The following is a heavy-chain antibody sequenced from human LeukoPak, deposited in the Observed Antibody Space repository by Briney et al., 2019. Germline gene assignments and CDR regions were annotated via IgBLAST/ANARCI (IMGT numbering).Heavy chain of an antibody. Sequence: GGSLRLSCVASGFTLRSYGMHWVRQAPGKGLEWVAFIRYDGSNKYYADSVKGRFTISRDNSKNTLYLQMNSLRAEDTAVYYCAKTIHSSSWYGGPFDYWGQGTLVTVSS. CDR1: GFTLRSYG. J-gene: IGHJ4*02. D-gene: IGHD6-13*01. CDR2: IRYDGSNK. V-gene: IGHV3-30*02. CDR3: AKTIHSSSWYGGPFDY.